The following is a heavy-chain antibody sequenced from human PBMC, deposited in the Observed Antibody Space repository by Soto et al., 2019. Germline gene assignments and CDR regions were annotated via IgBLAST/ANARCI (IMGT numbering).Heavy chain of an antibody. CDR3: ARGLIATAGYYFDY. CDR1: GGSISSDGYS. CDR2: IYHSGST. J-gene: IGHJ4*02. V-gene: IGHV4-30-2*01. Sequence: SETLSLTCAVSGGSISSDGYSWSWIRQPPGKGLEWIGYIYHSGSTYYNPSLKSRVTISVDRSKNQFSLKLSSVTAADTAVYYCARGLIATAGYYFDYWGQGTLVTVSS. D-gene: IGHD6-13*01.